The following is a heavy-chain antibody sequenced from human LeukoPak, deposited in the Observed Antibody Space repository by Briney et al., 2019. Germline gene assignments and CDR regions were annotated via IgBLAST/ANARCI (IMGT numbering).Heavy chain of an antibody. D-gene: IGHD6-13*01. CDR1: GYTFTSYD. Sequence: ASVKVSCKASGYTFTSYDINWVRQATGQGLEWMGWMNPNSGNTGYAQKFQGRVTMTRNTSISTAYMELSSLRSEDTAVYYCARESAAGTSLDYWGQGTLVTVSS. J-gene: IGHJ4*02. V-gene: IGHV1-8*01. CDR3: ARESAAGTSLDY. CDR2: MNPNSGNT.